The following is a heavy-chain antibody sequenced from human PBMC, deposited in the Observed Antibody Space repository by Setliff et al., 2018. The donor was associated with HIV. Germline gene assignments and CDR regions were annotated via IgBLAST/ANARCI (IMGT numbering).Heavy chain of an antibody. D-gene: IGHD5-12*01. CDR3: ARGYTNVEMATTYYFYLDV. J-gene: IGHJ6*03. Sequence: GASVKVSCKASGYTFINYDINWVRQAPGQGLEWLGWMNPKSGNTAYAQKFQGRVTMIRDTSRSTAYMEVTGLRFEDTAVYYCARGYTNVEMATTYYFYLDVWGVGTAVTVSS. CDR2: MNPKSGNT. V-gene: IGHV1-8*02. CDR1: GYTFINYD.